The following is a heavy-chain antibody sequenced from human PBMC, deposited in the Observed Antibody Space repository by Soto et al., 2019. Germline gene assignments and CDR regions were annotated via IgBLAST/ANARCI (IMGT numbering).Heavy chain of an antibody. CDR3: ARAEENWNDFPAVAMDV. Sequence: GGSLRLSCAGSGFTFNQFVMHWVRQAPGKGLEWVANIKQDGSEKYYVDSVKGRFTISRDNAKNSLYLQMNSLRAEDTAVYYCARAEENWNDFPAVAMDVWGQGTTVTGSS. CDR2: IKQDGSEK. CDR1: GFTFNQFV. J-gene: IGHJ6*02. D-gene: IGHD1-1*01. V-gene: IGHV3-7*03.